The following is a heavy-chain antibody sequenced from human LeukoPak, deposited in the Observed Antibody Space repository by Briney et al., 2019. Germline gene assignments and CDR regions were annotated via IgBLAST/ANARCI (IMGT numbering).Heavy chain of an antibody. D-gene: IGHD6-19*01. CDR2: ISTDGSST. CDR3: ARPSSGWYGS. V-gene: IGHV3-74*01. CDR1: GFSFSSYW. J-gene: IGHJ4*02. Sequence: GGSLRLSCAVSGFSFSSYWMHWVRQAPGKGLVWVSRISTDGSSTTYADSVRGRFTISRDNPKNTLYLQMDSLRAEDTAVYYCARPSSGWYGSWGQGTLVTASS.